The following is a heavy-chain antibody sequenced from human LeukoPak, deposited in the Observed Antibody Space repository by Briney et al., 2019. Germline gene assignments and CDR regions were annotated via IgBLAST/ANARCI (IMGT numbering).Heavy chain of an antibody. CDR3: ARDAWFGAGRTFDY. CDR2: IYTSGST. D-gene: IGHD3-10*01. V-gene: IGHV4-61*02. Sequence: SETLSLTCSVSGDSISSGSYYWSWIRQPAGKGLEWIGRIYTSGSTNYIPSLKSRLTISVDTSKNQFSLRLSSVTAADTAVYYCARDAWFGAGRTFDYWGQGILVTVSS. CDR1: GDSISSGSYY. J-gene: IGHJ4*02.